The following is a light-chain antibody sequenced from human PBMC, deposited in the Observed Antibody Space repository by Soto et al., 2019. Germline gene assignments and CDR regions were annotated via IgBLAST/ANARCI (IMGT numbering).Light chain of an antibody. J-gene: IGKJ1*01. CDR3: QQYNSYSSWT. CDR2: DAS. V-gene: IGKV1-5*01. Sequence: DIQMTQSPSTLSASVGDRVTVTCRASQSLNSLLAWYQQKPGRAPKLLIYDASTLESGVPSRFSGSGSGTEFTLTISSLQTDDFATYYCQQYNSYSSWTFGQGTKVDTK. CDR1: QSLNSL.